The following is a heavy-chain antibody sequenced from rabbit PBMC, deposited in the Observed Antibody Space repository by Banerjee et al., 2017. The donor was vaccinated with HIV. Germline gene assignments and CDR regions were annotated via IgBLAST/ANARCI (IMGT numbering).Heavy chain of an antibody. D-gene: IGHD4-1*01. CDR3: ARDKSSGWGYYFNL. CDR2: IYTGSSGST. J-gene: IGHJ4*01. Sequence: QSYEESGGDLVKPGASLTLTCTASGFSFSYSYDLCWVRQAPGKGLEWIGCIYTGSSGSTYYASWAKGRFTISKTSSTTVTLQMTSLTAADTATYFCARDKSSGWGYYFNLWGPGTLVTVS. V-gene: IGHV1S40*01. CDR1: GFSFSYSYD.